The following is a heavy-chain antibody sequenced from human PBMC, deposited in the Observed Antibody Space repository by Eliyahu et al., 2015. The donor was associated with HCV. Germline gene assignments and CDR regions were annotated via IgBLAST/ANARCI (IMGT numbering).Heavy chain of an antibody. CDR2: ISAYNGNT. CDR3: ARDPTYYDFWSGYYLDAFDI. Sequence: QVQLVQSGAEVKKPGASVKVSCKASGYTFTSYGISWVRQAPGQGLEWMGWISAYNGNTNYAQKLQGRVTMTTDTSTSTAYMELRSLRSDDTAVYYCARDPTYYDFWSGYYLDAFDIWGQGTMVTVSS. CDR1: GYTFTSYG. J-gene: IGHJ3*02. V-gene: IGHV1-18*01. D-gene: IGHD3-3*01.